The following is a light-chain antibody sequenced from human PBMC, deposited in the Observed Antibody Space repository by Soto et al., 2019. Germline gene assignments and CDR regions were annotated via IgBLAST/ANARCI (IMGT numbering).Light chain of an antibody. J-gene: IGLJ3*02. CDR1: SGHSSYA. CDR2: LNSDGSH. V-gene: IGLV4-69*01. Sequence: QSVLTQSPSASASLGASVNLTCTLSSGHSSYAIAWHQQQPEKGPRYLMKLNSDGSHTTGVGIPDPVSGSGSGADRYLTSCSVEDEDDSDYYCQTSNSGIRVFGGGTKLTVL. CDR3: QTSNSGIRV.